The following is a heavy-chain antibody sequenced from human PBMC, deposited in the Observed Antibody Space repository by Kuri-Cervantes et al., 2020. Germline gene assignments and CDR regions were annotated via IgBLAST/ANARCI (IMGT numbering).Heavy chain of an antibody. Sequence: GSLRLSCTVSGGSISSYYWSWIRQPPGKGLEWIGYIYYSGSTNYNPSLKSRVTIPVDTSKNQFSLKLTSVIAADTAVFYCARGGRPEYSSSSYAFDIWGQGTMVTVSS. D-gene: IGHD6-6*01. J-gene: IGHJ3*02. CDR1: GGSISSYY. CDR3: ARGGRPEYSSSSYAFDI. V-gene: IGHV4-59*08. CDR2: IYYSGST.